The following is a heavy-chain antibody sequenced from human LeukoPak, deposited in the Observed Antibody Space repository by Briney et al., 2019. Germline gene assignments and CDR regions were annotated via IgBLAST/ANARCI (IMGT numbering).Heavy chain of an antibody. CDR2: IIPIFGTA. V-gene: IGHV1-69*13. CDR3: ARRKETSGYLDY. CDR1: VATXTSYA. Sequence: ASVKVSCKASVATXTSYAISWVRQAPGQGLEWMGGIIPIFGTANYAQKFQGRVTIIASESTSRAYMELSSLRSEDRAVYYCARRKETSGYLDYWGQGTLVTVSS. J-gene: IGHJ4*02. D-gene: IGHD3-22*01.